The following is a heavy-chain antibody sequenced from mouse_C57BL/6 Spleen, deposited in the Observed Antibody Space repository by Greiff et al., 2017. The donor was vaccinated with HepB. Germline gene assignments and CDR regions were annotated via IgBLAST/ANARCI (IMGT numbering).Heavy chain of an antibody. CDR2: IDPSDSYT. CDR3: ANDDDAGYAMDY. J-gene: IGHJ4*01. CDR1: GYTFTSYW. D-gene: IGHD2-12*01. V-gene: IGHV1-59*01. Sequence: VQLQQPGAELVRPGTSVKLSCKASGYTFTSYWMHWVKQRPGQGLEWIGVIDPSDSYTNYNQKFKGKATLTVDTSSSTAYMQLSSLTSEDSAVYYCANDDDAGYAMDYWGQGTSVTVSS.